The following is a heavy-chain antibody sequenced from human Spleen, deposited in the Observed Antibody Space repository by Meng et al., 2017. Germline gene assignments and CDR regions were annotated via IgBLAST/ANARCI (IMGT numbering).Heavy chain of an antibody. D-gene: IGHD6-19*01. CDR1: GGSISSIDW. J-gene: IGHJ4*02. Sequence: GSGPGLGKPVGTLYLSCVVSGGSISSIDWGSWVRQPPGKGLEWIGEIYHGGDTNYNPSLKSRVTIAIDKSKNQFSLKLSSVTAADTAVYYCASWIYSCGWQWGQGALVTVSS. V-gene: IGHV4/OR15-8*02. CDR3: ASWIYSCGWQ. CDR2: IYHGGDT.